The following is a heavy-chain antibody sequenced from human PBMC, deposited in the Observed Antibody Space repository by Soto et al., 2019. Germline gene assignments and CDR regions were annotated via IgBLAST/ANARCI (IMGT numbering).Heavy chain of an antibody. J-gene: IGHJ4*02. D-gene: IGHD3-9*01. V-gene: IGHV1-18*01. CDR3: ARLDLEGRYFDRFDY. CDR1: GYTFTSYR. CDR2: ISAYKGHT. Sequence: QVQLVQSGAEVKKPGASVKVSCKASGYTFTSYRISWVRQAPGQGLEWMGWISAYKGHTNYAQKLQGRVTMTTDTSTSTAYMELRSLRSDDTAVYYCARLDLEGRYFDRFDYWGQGTLVTVSS.